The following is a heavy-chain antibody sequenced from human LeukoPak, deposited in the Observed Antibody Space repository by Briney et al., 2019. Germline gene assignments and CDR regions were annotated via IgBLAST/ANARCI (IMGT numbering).Heavy chain of an antibody. D-gene: IGHD6-13*01. CDR1: GRSISSYY. Sequence: SETLSLTCTVSGRSISSYYWSWIRQPPGKGLEWIGYIYYSGSTNYNPSLKSRVTISVDTSKNQFSLKLSSVTAADTAVYYCARERGYSSSWYPYYWGQGTLVTVSS. V-gene: IGHV4-59*01. CDR2: IYYSGST. CDR3: ARERGYSSSWYPYY. J-gene: IGHJ4*02.